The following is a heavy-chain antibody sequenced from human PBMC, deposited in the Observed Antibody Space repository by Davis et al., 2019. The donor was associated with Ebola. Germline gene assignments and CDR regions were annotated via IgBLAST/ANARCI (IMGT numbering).Heavy chain of an antibody. Sequence: SVKVSCKASGYTFTSYGISWVRQAPGQGLEWMGRIIPILGIANYAQKFQGRVTITADKSTSTAYMELSSLRSEDTAVYYCASNGVGHGWFDPWGQGTLVTVSS. CDR3: ASNGVGHGWFDP. V-gene: IGHV1-69*04. CDR2: IIPILGIA. D-gene: IGHD3-10*01. CDR1: GYTFTSYG. J-gene: IGHJ5*02.